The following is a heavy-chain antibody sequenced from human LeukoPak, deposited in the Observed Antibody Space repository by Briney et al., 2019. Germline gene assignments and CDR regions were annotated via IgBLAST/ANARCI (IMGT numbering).Heavy chain of an antibody. V-gene: IGHV3-7*01. J-gene: IGHJ4*02. CDR3: ARDVQRYYYGSGSYGGGY. Sequence: PGGSLRLSCAASGFTFSAYGIHWVRQAPGKGLEWVANIKQDGSEKYYVDSVKGRFTISRDNAKNSLYLQMNSLRAEDTAVYYCARDVQRYYYGSGSYGGGYWGQGTLVTVSS. CDR2: IKQDGSEK. D-gene: IGHD3-10*01. CDR1: GFTFSAYG.